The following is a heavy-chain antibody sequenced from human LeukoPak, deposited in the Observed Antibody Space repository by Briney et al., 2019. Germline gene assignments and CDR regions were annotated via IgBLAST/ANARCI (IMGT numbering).Heavy chain of an antibody. D-gene: IGHD3-22*01. CDR1: GGSFSGFY. CDR2: INHSGST. J-gene: IGHJ3*02. V-gene: IGHV4-34*01. CDR3: ARHTVDPFTMIVVVDAFDI. Sequence: SETLSLTCAVYGGSFSGFYWSWIRQPPGKGLEWIGEINHSGSTNYNPSLKSRVTISVDTSKNQFSLKLSSVTAADTAVYYCARHTVDPFTMIVVVDAFDIWGQGTMVTVSS.